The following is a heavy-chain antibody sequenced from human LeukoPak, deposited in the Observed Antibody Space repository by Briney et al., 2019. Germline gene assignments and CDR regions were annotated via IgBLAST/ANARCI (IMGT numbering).Heavy chain of an antibody. J-gene: IGHJ4*02. CDR2: ISAYNGNT. D-gene: IGHD3-22*01. CDR3: ASTSYYYDSSGYYY. CDR1: GYTFTSYG. Sequence: ASVKVSCKASGYTFTSYGISWVRQAPGQGPEWMGWISAYNGNTNYAQKLQGRVTMTTDTSTSTAYMELRSLRSDDTAVYYCASTSYYYDSSGYYYWGQGTLVTVSS. V-gene: IGHV1-18*01.